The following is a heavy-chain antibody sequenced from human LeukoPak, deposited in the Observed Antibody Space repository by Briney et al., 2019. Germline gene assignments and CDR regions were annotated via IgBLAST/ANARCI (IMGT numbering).Heavy chain of an antibody. CDR2: IRSSSSHT. J-gene: IGHJ4*02. V-gene: IGHV3-11*06. Sequence: PGGSLRLSCAASGFTFSDSYMNWVRQAPGKGLEWVSYIRSSSSHTNYADSVKGRFTISRDNAKNSLYLQMNSLRAEDTAVYYCARGGAYSFDYWGQGTLVTVSS. CDR3: ARGGAYSFDY. CDR1: GFTFSDSY. D-gene: IGHD4/OR15-4a*01.